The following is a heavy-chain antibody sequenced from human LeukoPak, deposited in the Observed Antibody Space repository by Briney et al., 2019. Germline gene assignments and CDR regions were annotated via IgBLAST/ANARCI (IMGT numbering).Heavy chain of an antibody. CDR3: AREVSRWPYYFDY. CDR1: GGSISSGDYY. V-gene: IGHV4-30-4*01. D-gene: IGHD4-23*01. CDR2: IYYSGST. J-gene: IGHJ4*02. Sequence: SETLSLTCTVSGGSISSGDYYWSWIREPPGKGLEWIGYIYYSGSTYYNPSLKSRVTISVDTSKNQFSLKLSSVTAADTAVYYCAREVSRWPYYFDYWGQGTLVTVSS.